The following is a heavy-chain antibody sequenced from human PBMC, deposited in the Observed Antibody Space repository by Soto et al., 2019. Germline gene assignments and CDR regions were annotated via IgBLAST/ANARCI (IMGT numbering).Heavy chain of an antibody. Sequence: QVQLVQSGTEVKKPGASVKVSCKASGITFTTYAIHWVRQAPGQGLEWMGWINAGNGNTRYSQKFQGRVTLTRDTSGRTGYNDLRSLTSEGRAYYFRARAVSGFVTWGQGTLVTVSS. CDR1: GITFTTYA. CDR3: ARAVSGFVT. CDR2: INAGNGNT. D-gene: IGHD1-26*01. V-gene: IGHV1-3*01. J-gene: IGHJ5*02.